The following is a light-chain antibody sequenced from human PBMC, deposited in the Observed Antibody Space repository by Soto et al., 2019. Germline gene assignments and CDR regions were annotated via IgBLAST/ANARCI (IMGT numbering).Light chain of an antibody. CDR3: TSHAGSSVV. CDR2: EVT. CDR1: SSDVGGYNY. Sequence: QSALTQPPSASGSPGQSVTVSCTGSSSDVGGYNYVCWYQQHPGKAPKLIIYEVTKRPSGVPDRFSGSKSGNTASLTVSGLQAEDEADYYCTSHAGSSVVFGGGTKLTVL. J-gene: IGLJ2*01. V-gene: IGLV2-8*01.